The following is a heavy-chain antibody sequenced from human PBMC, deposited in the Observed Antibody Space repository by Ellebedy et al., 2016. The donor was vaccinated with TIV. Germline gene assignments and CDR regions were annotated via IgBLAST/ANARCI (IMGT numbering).Heavy chain of an antibody. CDR3: ARLFAFGGSSYWFDP. V-gene: IGHV4-39*07. J-gene: IGHJ5*02. CDR1: GGSISSSSYY. CDR2: IYYSGST. D-gene: IGHD3-10*01. Sequence: SETLSLXCTVSGGSISSSSYYWGWIRQPPGKGLEWIGSIYYSGSTYYNPSLKSRVTISVDTSKNQFSLKLSSVTAADTAVYYCARLFAFGGSSYWFDPWGQGTLVTVSS.